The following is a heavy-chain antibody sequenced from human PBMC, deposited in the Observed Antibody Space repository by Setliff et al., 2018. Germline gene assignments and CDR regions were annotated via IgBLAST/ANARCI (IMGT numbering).Heavy chain of an antibody. Sequence: SRTCPVSGYSISSGYCWGWIRQPPGKGLEWIGNMYHSGSVYYNPSLKSRVTISVDTSKNQFSLKLSSVTAADTAVYYCASIPSSGWYYYYGMDVWGQGTTVTVSS. CDR2: MYHSGSV. D-gene: IGHD6-19*01. J-gene: IGHJ6*02. CDR1: GYSISSGYC. V-gene: IGHV4-38-2*01. CDR3: ASIPSSGWYYYYGMDV.